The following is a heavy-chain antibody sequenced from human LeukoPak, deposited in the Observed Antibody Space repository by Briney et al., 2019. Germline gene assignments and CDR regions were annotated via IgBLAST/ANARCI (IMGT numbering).Heavy chain of an antibody. CDR2: IKQDGRET. Sequence: GGSLRVSCAASGFTFRSYWMTWVRQAPGKGLEWVGNIKQDGRETNYVDSVKGRFTISRDNAKNSLYLQMNSLRAEDTAVYFCTRDVGPTNYDAFDIWGQGIVVIVSS. CDR1: GFTFRSYW. J-gene: IGHJ3*02. V-gene: IGHV3-7*03. CDR3: TRDVGPTNYDAFDI. D-gene: IGHD1-26*01.